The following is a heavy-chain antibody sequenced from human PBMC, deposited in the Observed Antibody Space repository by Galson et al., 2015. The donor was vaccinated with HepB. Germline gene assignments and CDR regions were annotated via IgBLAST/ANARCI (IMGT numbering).Heavy chain of an antibody. CDR1: GSSFTNYW. D-gene: IGHD3-9*01. J-gene: IGHJ3*02. V-gene: IGHV5-10-1*01. CDR2: VDPGHSFT. CDR3: ARLVIPDAFDI. Sequence: QSGAEVKKPGESLRISCQGSGSSFTNYWINWVRQMPGKGLEWMGRVDPGHSFTNYSPSFQGHVTISADKSISTAYLQWGSLKASDTAMYYCARLVIPDAFDILGQGTMVTVSS.